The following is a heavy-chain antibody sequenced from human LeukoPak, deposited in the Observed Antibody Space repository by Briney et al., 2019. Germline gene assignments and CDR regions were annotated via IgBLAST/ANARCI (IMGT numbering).Heavy chain of an antibody. CDR1: GGSINSYY. CDR3: VRHLSAGRPAFDI. Sequence: PSETLSLTCTVSGGSINSYYWSWIRQPPGKGLEWIGYIYYSGSTNYNPSLKSRVTISVDTSNNKFSLKLTSLTAADTAVYYCVRHLSAGRPAFDIWGQGTKVTVSS. V-gene: IGHV4-59*08. D-gene: IGHD2-15*01. J-gene: IGHJ3*02. CDR2: IYYSGST.